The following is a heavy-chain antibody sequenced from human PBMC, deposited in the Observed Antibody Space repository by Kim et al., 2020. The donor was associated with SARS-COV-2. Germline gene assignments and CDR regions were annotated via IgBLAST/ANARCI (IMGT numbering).Heavy chain of an antibody. V-gene: IGHV2-5*02. J-gene: IGHJ3*02. CDR2: IYWDDDK. CDR3: AHSPPRKDIVVVVAAGLAAFDI. CDR1: GFSLSTSGVG. D-gene: IGHD2-15*01. Sequence: SGPTLVNPTQTLTLTCTFSGFSLSTSGVGVGWIRQPPGKALEWLALIYWDDDKRYSPSLKSRLTITKDTSKNQVVLTMTNMDPVDTATYYCAHSPPRKDIVVVVAAGLAAFDIWGQGTMVTVSS.